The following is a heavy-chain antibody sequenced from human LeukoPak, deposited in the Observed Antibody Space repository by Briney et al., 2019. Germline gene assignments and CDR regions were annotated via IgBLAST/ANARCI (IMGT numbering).Heavy chain of an antibody. J-gene: IGHJ4*02. Sequence: GGSLRLSCAASGFTFSSYAMSWVRQAPGKGLEWVSAISGSGGSTYCADSVKGRFTISRDNSKNTLYLQMNSLRAEDTAVYYCATEEYYYDSSGYYQDYWGQGTLVTVSS. D-gene: IGHD3-22*01. CDR3: ATEEYYYDSSGYYQDY. CDR1: GFTFSSYA. CDR2: ISGSGGST. V-gene: IGHV3-23*01.